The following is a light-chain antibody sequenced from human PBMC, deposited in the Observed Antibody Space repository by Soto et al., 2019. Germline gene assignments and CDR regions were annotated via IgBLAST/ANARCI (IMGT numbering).Light chain of an antibody. CDR3: QQSFSTPPT. J-gene: IGKJ1*01. V-gene: IGKV1-39*01. Sequence: DIQMTQSPSSLSASVGVRITISCRSSQSIISYLNWYQQKPGISPKLLIYAASSLQSGVPSRFSGSGSGTDFTLTISSLQPEDFATYYCQQSFSTPPTFGQGTKVDI. CDR1: QSIISY. CDR2: AAS.